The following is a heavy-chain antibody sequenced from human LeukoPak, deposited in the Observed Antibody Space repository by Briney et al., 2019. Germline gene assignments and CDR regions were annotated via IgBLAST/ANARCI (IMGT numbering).Heavy chain of an antibody. Sequence: GGSLRLSCAASGFKFSSYAMSWVRQAPGKGLEWVSSINTYYADSVKGRFTISRDNSKNALFLQLNSLRAEDTAVYFCSKDFTVTTVGYFHYWGQGALVTVSS. CDR2: INT. J-gene: IGHJ1*01. CDR3: SKDFTVTTVGYFHY. V-gene: IGHV3-23*01. CDR1: GFKFSSYA. D-gene: IGHD4-17*01.